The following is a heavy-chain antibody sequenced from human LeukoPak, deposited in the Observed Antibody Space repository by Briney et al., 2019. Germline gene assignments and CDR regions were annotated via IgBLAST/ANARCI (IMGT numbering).Heavy chain of an antibody. CDR2: ISSSGSTK. Sequence: GGSLRLSCEASGITFSTNSMNWVRQAPGKGLEWVSYISSSGSTKYYADSVRGRFTISRNNSMNTLYLQIHRLRAEDTAVYYCASDQLKYCTEGTCYQLFHYWGQGTLVSVSS. CDR1: GITFSTNS. J-gene: IGHJ4*02. CDR3: ASDQLKYCTEGTCYQLFHY. D-gene: IGHD2-8*02. V-gene: IGHV3-48*01.